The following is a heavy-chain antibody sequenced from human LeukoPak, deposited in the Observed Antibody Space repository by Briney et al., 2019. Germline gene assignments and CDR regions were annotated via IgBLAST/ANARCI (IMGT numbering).Heavy chain of an antibody. Sequence: PGGSLRLSCTASGFTFSSYAMSWVRQAPGKGLEWVSAISGSGGSTYYADSVKGRFTISRDNSKNTLYLQMNSLRAEDTAVYYCAKSIAARPLYYYGMDVWGQGTTVTVSS. CDR2: ISGSGGST. D-gene: IGHD6-6*01. J-gene: IGHJ6*02. CDR1: GFTFSSYA. V-gene: IGHV3-23*01. CDR3: AKSIAARPLYYYGMDV.